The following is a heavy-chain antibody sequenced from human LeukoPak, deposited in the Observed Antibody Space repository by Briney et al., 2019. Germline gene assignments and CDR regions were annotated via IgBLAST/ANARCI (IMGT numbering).Heavy chain of an antibody. D-gene: IGHD4-17*01. CDR2: ISGSGGST. CDR1: GFTFSSYA. J-gene: IGHJ4*02. V-gene: IGHV3-23*01. CDR3: AKDDGDYPSAYLDY. Sequence: GGTLRLSCAASGFTFSSYAMSWVRQAPGKGLEWVSAISGSGGSTYYADSVKGRFTISRDNSKNTLYLQMNSLRAEDTAVYYCAKDDGDYPSAYLDYWGQGTLVTVSS.